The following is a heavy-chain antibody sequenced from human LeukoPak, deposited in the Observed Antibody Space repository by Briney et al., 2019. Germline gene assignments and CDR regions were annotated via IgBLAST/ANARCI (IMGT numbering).Heavy chain of an antibody. Sequence: ASVKVSCKAPGYTFTSYGISWVRQAPGQGLEWMGWISAYNGNTNYAQKLQGRVTMTTDTSTSTAYMELRSLRSDDTAVYYCARGSVVTAAYYYMDVWGKGTTVTVSS. CDR1: GYTFTSYG. CDR3: ARGSVVTAAYYYMDV. D-gene: IGHD2-21*02. J-gene: IGHJ6*03. CDR2: ISAYNGNT. V-gene: IGHV1-18*01.